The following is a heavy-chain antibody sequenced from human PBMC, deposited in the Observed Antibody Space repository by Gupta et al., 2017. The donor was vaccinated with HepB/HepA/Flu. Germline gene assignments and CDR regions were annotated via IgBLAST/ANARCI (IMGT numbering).Heavy chain of an antibody. Sequence: EVQLVASGGGLVKPGGSVRLSCASSGFAVSRNYMTWVRQAPGKGLEWVLVIYSGGSTYYADSVKGRFTITRDKSKNTLYLQMNSPRAEDTAVYYCARSYSPVDYWGQGTLVTISS. CDR1: GFAVSRNY. V-gene: IGHV3-66*01. J-gene: IGHJ4*02. D-gene: IGHD5-18*01. CDR3: ARSYSPVDY. CDR2: IYSGGST.